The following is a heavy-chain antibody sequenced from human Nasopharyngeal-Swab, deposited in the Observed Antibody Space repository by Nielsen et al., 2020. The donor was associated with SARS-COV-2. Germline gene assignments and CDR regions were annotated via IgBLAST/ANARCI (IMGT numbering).Heavy chain of an antibody. CDR3: AKDPSAAMDV. J-gene: IGHJ6*03. V-gene: IGHV3-23*01. D-gene: IGHD6-13*01. CDR1: GFTFESYG. CDR2: ISGSGDNT. Sequence: GGSLRLSCEASGFTFESYGMTWVRQAPGKGLEWVSTISGSGDNTHYADSVRGRFTISRDNSQRTEFLQMTSLRAEDTALYYCAKDPSAAMDVWGKGTTVIVSS.